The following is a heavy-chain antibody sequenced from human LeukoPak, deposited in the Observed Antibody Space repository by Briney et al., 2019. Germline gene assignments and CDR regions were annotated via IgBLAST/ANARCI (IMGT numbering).Heavy chain of an antibody. J-gene: IGHJ4*02. CDR1: GYTFTSYG. D-gene: IGHD6-6*01. CDR2: IIPILGTA. V-gene: IGHV1-69*13. Sequence: SVKVSCKASGYTFTSYGISWVRQAPGQGLEWMGGIIPILGTANYAQKFQGRVTITADESTSTAYMELSSLRSEDTAVYYCARGGSSSSVDYWGQGTLVTVSS. CDR3: ARGGSSSSVDY.